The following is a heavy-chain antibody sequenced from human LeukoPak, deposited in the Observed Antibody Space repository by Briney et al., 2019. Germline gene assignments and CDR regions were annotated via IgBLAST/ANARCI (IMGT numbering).Heavy chain of an antibody. CDR3: ARDRGYSYGYNFDY. D-gene: IGHD5-18*01. Sequence: PSETLSLTCAVSGYSISSGYYWGWIRQPPGKGLEWIGSIYHSGSTYYNPSLKSRVTISVDTSKNQFSLKLSSVTAADTAVYYCARDRGYSYGYNFDYWGLGTLVTVSS. CDR1: GYSISSGYY. J-gene: IGHJ4*02. CDR2: IYHSGST. V-gene: IGHV4-38-2*02.